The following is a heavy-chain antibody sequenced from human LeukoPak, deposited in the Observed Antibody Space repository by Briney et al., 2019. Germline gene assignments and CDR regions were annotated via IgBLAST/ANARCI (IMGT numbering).Heavy chain of an antibody. Sequence: GGSLRLSCPASGFTFTSYAMTWVRQAPGKGLEWVSGISGSGGSTDYADSVRGRFTISRDNSKNTLFLQMNSLRAEDTAVYYCAKVLNIYHYYGMDVWGQGTTVTVSS. J-gene: IGHJ6*02. D-gene: IGHD2/OR15-2a*01. CDR1: GFTFTSYA. V-gene: IGHV3-23*01. CDR3: AKVLNIYHYYGMDV. CDR2: ISGSGGST.